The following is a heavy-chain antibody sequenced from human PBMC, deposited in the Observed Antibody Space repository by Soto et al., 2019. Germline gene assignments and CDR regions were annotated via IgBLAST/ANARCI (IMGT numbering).Heavy chain of an antibody. CDR2: IYWDDDK. J-gene: IGHJ5*02. CDR1: GFSLSTSGVG. CDR3: AHRQGNIVLVPAAMPVNNWFDP. D-gene: IGHD2-2*01. V-gene: IGHV2-5*02. Sequence: QITLKESGPTLVKPTQTLTLTCTFSGFSLSTSGVGVGWIRQPPGKALEWLALIYWDDDKRYSPSLKSRLTITKDTSKNQVVLTMTNMDPVDTATYYCAHRQGNIVLVPAAMPVNNWFDPWGQGTLVTVSS.